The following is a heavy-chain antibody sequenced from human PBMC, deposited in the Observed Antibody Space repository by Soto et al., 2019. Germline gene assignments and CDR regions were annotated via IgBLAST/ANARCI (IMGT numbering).Heavy chain of an antibody. Sequence: QVQLVQSGAEVKKPGSSVKVSCKASGGTFSSYAISWVRQAPGQGLEWMGGIIPIFGTANYAQKFQGRVTITADESTSTAHMELSSLRYEDTAVYYCARGDYDTHPPTRNYYYYYAMDVWGQGTTVPVSS. J-gene: IGHJ6*02. CDR3: ARGDYDTHPPTRNYYYYYAMDV. CDR2: IIPIFGTA. V-gene: IGHV1-69*01. CDR1: GGTFSSYA. D-gene: IGHD3-22*01.